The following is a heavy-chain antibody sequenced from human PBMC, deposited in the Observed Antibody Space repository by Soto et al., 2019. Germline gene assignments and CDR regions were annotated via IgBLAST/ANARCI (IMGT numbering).Heavy chain of an antibody. CDR2: MSATGGA. D-gene: IGHD1-26*01. CDR1: GDSISNYY. Sequence: LSLTCNVSGDSISNYYWTWIRQSAGKGLEWIGRMSATGGAAYNPSLKSRLTLSRDTSRNELSLSLKFVTAADTAVYFCTRDQSGTPDIWGQGTMVT. CDR3: TRDQSGTPDI. J-gene: IGHJ3*02. V-gene: IGHV4-4*07.